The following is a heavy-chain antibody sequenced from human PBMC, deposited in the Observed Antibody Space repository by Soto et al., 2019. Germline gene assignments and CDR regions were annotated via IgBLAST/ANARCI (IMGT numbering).Heavy chain of an antibody. J-gene: IGHJ3*02. Sequence: PGGSLRLSCAASGFTFSSYAMSWVRQAPGKGLEWVSAISGSVGSTYYADSVKGRFTISRDNSKNTLYLQMNSLRAEDTAVYYCAIISGSYYQDDAFDIWGQGTMVTVSS. V-gene: IGHV3-23*01. CDR2: ISGSVGST. CDR1: GFTFSSYA. CDR3: AIISGSYYQDDAFDI. D-gene: IGHD1-26*01.